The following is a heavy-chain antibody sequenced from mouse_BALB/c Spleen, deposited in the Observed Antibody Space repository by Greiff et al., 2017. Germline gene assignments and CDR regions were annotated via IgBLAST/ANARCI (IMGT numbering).Heavy chain of an antibody. V-gene: IGHV1-14*01. Sequence: LVESGPELVKPGASVKMSCKASGYTFTSYVMHWVKQKPGQGLEWIGYINPYNDGTKYNEKFKGKATLTSDKSSSTAYMELSSLTSEDSAVYYCAREGEKTFYTDYFDYWGQGTTLTVSS. CDR1: GYTFTSYV. J-gene: IGHJ2*01. CDR2: INPYNDGT. D-gene: IGHD2-1*01. CDR3: AREGEKTFYTDYFDY.